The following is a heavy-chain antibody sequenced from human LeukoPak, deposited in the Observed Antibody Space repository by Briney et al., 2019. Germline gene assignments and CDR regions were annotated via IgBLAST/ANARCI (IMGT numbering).Heavy chain of an antibody. CDR3: ARESLALVAFDI. J-gene: IGHJ3*02. CDR2: IYSGGST. V-gene: IGHV3-66*01. CDR1: GFTVSSNY. Sequence: GSLRLSCAASGFTVSSNYMSWVRQAPGKGLEWVSVIYSGGSTYYADSVKGRFTISRDDSKNSLYLQMNSLKTEDTAVYYCARESLALVAFDIWGQGTMVIVSS.